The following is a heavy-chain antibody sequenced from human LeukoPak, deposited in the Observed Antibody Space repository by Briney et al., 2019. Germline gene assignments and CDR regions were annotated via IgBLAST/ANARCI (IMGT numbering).Heavy chain of an antibody. CDR1: GGSISTSNYY. V-gene: IGHV4-61*01. J-gene: IGHJ6*03. CDR3: ARTTEGGYTYGYFYYYCMDV. CDR2: IYYSGST. Sequence: SETLSLTCTVSGGSISTSNYYWSWIRQPPGKGLEWIGYIYYSGSTNYNPSLKSRVTISVDTSKNQFSLKLTSVTAADTAVYYCARTTEGGYTYGYFYYYCMDVWGKGTTVTISS. D-gene: IGHD5-18*01.